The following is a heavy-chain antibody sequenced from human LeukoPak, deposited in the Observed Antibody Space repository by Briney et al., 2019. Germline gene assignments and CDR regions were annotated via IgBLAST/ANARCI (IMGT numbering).Heavy chain of an antibody. CDR1: GFTFSSYW. Sequence: PGGSLRLSCAASGFTFSSYWMHWVRQAPGKGLVWVSRIKSDGSTNYAASVKGRFTISRDNAKNTVSLQMNSLRAEDTGVYYCARAPSEIGGYYPEYFRHWGQGTLVTVSS. D-gene: IGHD3-22*01. V-gene: IGHV3-74*01. CDR3: ARAPSEIGGYYPEYFRH. J-gene: IGHJ1*01. CDR2: IKSDGST.